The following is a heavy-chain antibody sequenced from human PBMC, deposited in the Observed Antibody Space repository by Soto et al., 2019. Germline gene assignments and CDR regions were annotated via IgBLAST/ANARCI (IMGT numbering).Heavy chain of an antibody. J-gene: IGHJ4*02. CDR1: GFTFNNYG. V-gene: IGHV3-30*03. CDR3: AIVLGMSGEYNLFDY. CDR2: ISYEGDNK. Sequence: QVQLVESGGGVVQPGRSLRLSCAASGFTFNNYGMHWVRQAPGKGLEWVALISYEGDNKYFPASVKGRFTISRDNSKKSRDIQMDSLRPKDTAVYYGAIVLGMSGEYNLFDYWRQGILFTVSS. D-gene: IGHD1-1*01.